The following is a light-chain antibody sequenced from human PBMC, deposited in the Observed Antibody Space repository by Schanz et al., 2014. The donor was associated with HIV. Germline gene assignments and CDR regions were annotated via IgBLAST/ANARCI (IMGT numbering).Light chain of an antibody. CDR3: QQSYSNPYT. CDR2: AAS. CDR1: QRVGNY. V-gene: IGKV1-39*01. J-gene: IGKJ2*01. Sequence: DVQMTQSPSSLSASVGDRVTISCRASQRVGNYLNWYQQKPGKAPKLLIYAASSLQSGVPSRFSGSGSGTDFTLTISSLQPEDFATYYCQQSYSNPYTFGQGTKLEIK.